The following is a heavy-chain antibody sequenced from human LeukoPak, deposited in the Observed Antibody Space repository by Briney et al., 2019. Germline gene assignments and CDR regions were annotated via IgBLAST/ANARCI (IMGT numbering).Heavy chain of an antibody. CDR1: GGSISSGDYY. Sequence: SETLSLTCTVSGGSISSGDYYWSWIRQPPGQGLEWIGYIYYSGSTYYNPSLKSRVTISVDTSKNQFSLKLSSVTAADTAVYYCARAVDYGDGSYFDYWGQGTLVTVSS. J-gene: IGHJ4*02. CDR2: IYYSGST. CDR3: ARAVDYGDGSYFDY. V-gene: IGHV4-30-4*01. D-gene: IGHD4-17*01.